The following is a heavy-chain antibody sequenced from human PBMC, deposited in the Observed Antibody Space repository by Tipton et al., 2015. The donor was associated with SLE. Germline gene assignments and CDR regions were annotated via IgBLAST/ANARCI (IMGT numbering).Heavy chain of an antibody. CDR2: INHRGST. J-gene: IGHJ6*03. V-gene: IGHV4-34*01. CDR1: GGSFSGYY. CDR3: ARVRPPLSIFGVVKGTDYYYMDV. D-gene: IGHD3-3*01. Sequence: TLSLTCAVYGGSFSGYYWSWIRQPPGKGLEWIGEINHRGSTNYNPPLKSRVTISVDTSKNQFSLKLSSVTAADTAVYYCARVRPPLSIFGVVKGTDYYYMDVWGKGTTVTVSS.